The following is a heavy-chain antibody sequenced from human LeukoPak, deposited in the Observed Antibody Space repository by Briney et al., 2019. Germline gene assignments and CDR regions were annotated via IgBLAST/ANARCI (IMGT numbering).Heavy chain of an antibody. V-gene: IGHV4-59*12. CDR1: GGSISSYY. Sequence: SETLSLTCTVSGGSISSYYWSWIRQPPGKGLEWIGYLYLGGSTHYNPSLRTRVTISLDRSKNQLSLNLTSVTAADTAVYYCARASDYGAPRDAFDIWGQGTTVTVSS. CDR2: LYLGGST. CDR3: ARASDYGAPRDAFDI. D-gene: IGHD4-17*01. J-gene: IGHJ3*02.